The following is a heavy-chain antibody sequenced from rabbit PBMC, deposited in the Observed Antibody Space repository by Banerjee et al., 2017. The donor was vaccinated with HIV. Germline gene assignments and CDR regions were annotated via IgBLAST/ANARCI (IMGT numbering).Heavy chain of an antibody. CDR1: GIDFSSYYY. J-gene: IGHJ4*01. Sequence: QSLEESGGDLVKPGASLTLTCTASGIDFSSYYYMCWVRQAPGKGLEWIACIYTGSGSTYYASWAKGRFTISKTSSTTVTLQMTSLTAADTATYFCARGADYVGRAYDLWGPGTLVTVS. CDR3: ARGADYVGRAYDL. V-gene: IGHV1S40*01. CDR2: IYTGSGST. D-gene: IGHD6-1*01.